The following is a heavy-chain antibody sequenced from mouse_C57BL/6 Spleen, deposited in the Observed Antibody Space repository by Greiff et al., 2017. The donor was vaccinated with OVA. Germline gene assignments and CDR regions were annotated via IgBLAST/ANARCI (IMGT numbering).Heavy chain of an antibody. CDR2: IDPSDSYT. CDR3: ARYPLGMRYFDV. Sequence: QVQLQQPGAELVMPGASVKLSCKASGYTFTSYWMHWVKQRPGQGLEWIGEIDPSDSYTNYNQKFKGKSTLTVDKSSSTAYMQLSSLTSEDSAVYYCARYPLGMRYFDVWGTGTTVTVSS. V-gene: IGHV1-69*01. D-gene: IGHD4-1*01. CDR1: GYTFTSYW. J-gene: IGHJ1*03.